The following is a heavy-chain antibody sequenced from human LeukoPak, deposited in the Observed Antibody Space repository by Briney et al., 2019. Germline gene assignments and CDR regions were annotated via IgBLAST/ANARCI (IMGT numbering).Heavy chain of an antibody. V-gene: IGHV4-30-4*01. D-gene: IGHD3-10*01. CDR3: ARAEAHNYYGSGSYYNPFNNWFDP. CDR2: IYYSGST. Sequence: KPSETLSLTCTVSGGSISSGDYYWSWIRQPPGKGLEWIGYIYYSGSTYYNPSLKSRVTISVDRSKNQFSLKLSSVTAADTAVYYCARAEAHNYYGSGSYYNPFNNWFDPWGQGTLVTVSS. J-gene: IGHJ5*02. CDR1: GGSISSGDYY.